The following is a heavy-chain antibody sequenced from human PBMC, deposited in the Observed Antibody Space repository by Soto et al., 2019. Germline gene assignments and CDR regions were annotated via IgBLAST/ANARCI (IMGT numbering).Heavy chain of an antibody. J-gene: IGHJ6*02. CDR1: GYTFTGYY. CDR2: INPNSGGT. CDR3: ARDLRGYSYGSGVYYYYGMDV. V-gene: IGHV1-2*04. Sequence: ASVKVSCKASGYTFTGYYMHWVRQAPGQGLEWMGWINPNSGGTNYAQKFQGWVTMTRDTSISTAYMELSRLRSDDTAVYYCARDLRGYSYGSGVYYYYGMDVWGQGTTVTVSS. D-gene: IGHD5-18*01.